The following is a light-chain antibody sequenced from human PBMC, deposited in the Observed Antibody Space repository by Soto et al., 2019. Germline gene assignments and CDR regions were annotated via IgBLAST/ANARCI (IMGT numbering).Light chain of an antibody. V-gene: IGLV2-14*01. CDR2: SVS. Sequence: QSVLTQPASVSGSPGQSITISCSGSSSDIGAYNHVAWFQQFPGKTPKLVIYSVSDRPSGVSYRFPGSKSGNTASLTISGLQADDEADYYCISYTVSRSYVFGTGTKLTVL. CDR3: ISYTVSRSYV. CDR1: SSDIGAYNH. J-gene: IGLJ1*01.